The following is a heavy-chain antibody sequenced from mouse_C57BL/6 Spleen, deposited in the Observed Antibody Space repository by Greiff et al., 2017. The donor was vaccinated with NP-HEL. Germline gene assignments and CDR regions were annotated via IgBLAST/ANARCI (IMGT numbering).Heavy chain of an antibody. J-gene: IGHJ1*03. CDR3: TTTVVADWYFDV. V-gene: IGHV1-15*01. CDR2: IDPETGGT. D-gene: IGHD1-1*01. Sequence: VKLMESGAELVRPGASVTLSCKASGYTFTDYEMHWVKQTPVHGLEWIGAIDPETGGTAYNQKFKGKAILTADKSSSTAYMELRSLTSEDSAVYYCTTTVVADWYFDVWGTGTTVTVSS. CDR1: GYTFTDYE.